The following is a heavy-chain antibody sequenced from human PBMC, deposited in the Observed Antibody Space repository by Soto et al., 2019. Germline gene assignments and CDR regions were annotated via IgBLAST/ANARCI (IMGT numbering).Heavy chain of an antibody. CDR2: ISGSGGST. D-gene: IGHD3-22*01. CDR3: AKDQDNYYDSSGYPSAEYFQH. CDR1: GFTFSSYA. Sequence: PGGSLRLSCAASGFTFSSYAMSWVRQAPGKGLEWVSAISGSGGSTYYADSVKGRFTISRDNSKNTLYLQMNSLRAEDTAVYYCAKDQDNYYDSSGYPSAEYFQHWGQGTLVTVSS. V-gene: IGHV3-23*01. J-gene: IGHJ1*01.